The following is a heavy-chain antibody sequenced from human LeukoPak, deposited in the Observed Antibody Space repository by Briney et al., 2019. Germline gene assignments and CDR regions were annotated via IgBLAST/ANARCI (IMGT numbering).Heavy chain of an antibody. J-gene: IGHJ4*02. CDR2: ISSSSSYI. CDR3: ARDHDGGHGFDY. CDR1: GFTFSSYS. V-gene: IGHV3-21*01. D-gene: IGHD5-24*01. Sequence: GGSLRLSCAASGFTFSSYSMNWVRQAPGKGLEWVSSISSSSSYIYYADSVKGRFTISRDNAKNSLYLQMNSLRAEDTAVYYCARDHDGGHGFDYWGQGTLVTVSS.